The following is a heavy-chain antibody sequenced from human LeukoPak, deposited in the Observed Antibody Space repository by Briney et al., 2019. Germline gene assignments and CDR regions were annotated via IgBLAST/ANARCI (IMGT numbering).Heavy chain of an antibody. CDR1: GGSISNYY. D-gene: IGHD1-26*01. J-gene: IGHJ4*02. V-gene: IGHV4-59*01. CDR3: ARGGSYYDY. Sequence: PSETLSLTCTVSGGSISNYYWSWIRQPPGMGLEWIGYIYYSGSTNYNPSLKSRVTISVDTSKNHFSLKLSSVTAADTAVYYCARGGSYYDYWGQGTLVTVSS. CDR2: IYYSGST.